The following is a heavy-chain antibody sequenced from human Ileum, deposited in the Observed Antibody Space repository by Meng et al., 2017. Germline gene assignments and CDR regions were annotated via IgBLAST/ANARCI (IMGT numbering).Heavy chain of an antibody. J-gene: IGHJ4*02. CDR3: ARVLRFGALAYFDY. CDR1: GDSISTYY. D-gene: IGHD3-10*01. Sequence: SETLSPTCTVSGDSISTYYWSWVPQPAGKGLEWFGRIYSSGTTIYNPSLKSAVTMSVDASKNQFSLKMTSATAADTAIYYCARVLRFGALAYFDYWGQGTLVTVSS. V-gene: IGHV4-4*07. CDR2: IYSSGTT.